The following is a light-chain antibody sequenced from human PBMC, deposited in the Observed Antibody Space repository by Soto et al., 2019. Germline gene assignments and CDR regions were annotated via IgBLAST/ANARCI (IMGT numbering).Light chain of an antibody. CDR2: AAS. J-gene: IGKJ2*01. Sequence: DIQMTQSPSSLSASVGDRVTITCRASQSISSYLNWYQQKPGKPPNLLIYAASSLQSGVPSRFSGSGSGTDFTLTISSLQPEDFATYYCQQSYSSPNTFGQGTKLEIK. CDR3: QQSYSSPNT. CDR1: QSISSY. V-gene: IGKV1-39*01.